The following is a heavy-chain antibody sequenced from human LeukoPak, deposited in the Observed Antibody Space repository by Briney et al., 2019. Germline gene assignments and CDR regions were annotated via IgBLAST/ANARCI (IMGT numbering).Heavy chain of an antibody. CDR3: AQSYNWNYYY. CDR1: GGSISSGGYY. CDR2: IYYSGST. V-gene: IGHV4-31*03. D-gene: IGHD1-1*01. J-gene: IGHJ4*02. Sequence: SETLSLTCTVSGGSISSGGYYWSWIRQHPGKGLEWIGYIYYSGSTYYNPSLKSRVTISVDTSKNQFSLKLSSVTAADTAVYYFAQSYNWNYYYWGQGTLVTVSS.